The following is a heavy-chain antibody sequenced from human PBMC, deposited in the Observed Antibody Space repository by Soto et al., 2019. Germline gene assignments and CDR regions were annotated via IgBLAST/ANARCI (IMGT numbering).Heavy chain of an antibody. Sequence: QVQLVQSGAEVKKPGASVKVSCKASGYTYTSYGISWVRQAPGQGLEWMGWISPYNGNTNYAQKLQGRVTMTTDTSQITADVQLRSLGADDTAVYYWAREIGGYFGVDYYYGMDVWGQGTTVPVSS. CDR2: ISPYNGNT. J-gene: IGHJ6*02. CDR1: GYTYTSYG. CDR3: AREIGGYFGVDYYYGMDV. V-gene: IGHV1-18*01. D-gene: IGHD3-16*01.